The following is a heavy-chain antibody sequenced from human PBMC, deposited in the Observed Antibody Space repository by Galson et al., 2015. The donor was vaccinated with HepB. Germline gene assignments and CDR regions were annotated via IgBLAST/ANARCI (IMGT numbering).Heavy chain of an antibody. CDR2: INPNSGGT. V-gene: IGHV1-2*06. Sequence: SVKVSCKASGYTFTGYYMHWVRQAPGQGLEWMGRINPNSGGTNYAQKFQGRVTMTRDTSISTAYMELSSLRSEDTAVYYCARGIPARVAADLINYYYGMDVWGQGTTVTVSS. CDR1: GYTFTGYY. CDR3: ARGIPARVAADLINYYYGMDV. J-gene: IGHJ6*02. D-gene: IGHD6-19*01.